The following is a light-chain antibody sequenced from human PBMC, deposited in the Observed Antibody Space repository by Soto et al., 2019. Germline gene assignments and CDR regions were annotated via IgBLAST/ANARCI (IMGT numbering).Light chain of an antibody. CDR3: QQYRSWPRT. CDR1: QNVLSD. Sequence: EILLTQSPATLSVSPGETVTLSCRASQNVLSDLAWYQQKPGQAPRLLVYGATTRATDAPAKFRGSGSGTEVSLTISSLQSEDFATYYCQQYRSWPRTFGQGSKVEI. J-gene: IGKJ1*01. CDR2: GAT. V-gene: IGKV3-15*01.